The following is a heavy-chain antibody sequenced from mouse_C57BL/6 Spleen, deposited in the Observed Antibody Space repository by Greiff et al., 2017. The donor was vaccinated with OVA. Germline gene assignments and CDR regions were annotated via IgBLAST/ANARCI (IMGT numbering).Heavy chain of an antibody. D-gene: IGHD3-2*02. Sequence: EVMLVESGGDLVKPGGSLKLSCAASGFTFSSYGMSWVRQTPDKRLEWVATISSGGSYTYYPDSVKGRFTISRDNANNTLYLQMSSLKSEATAVYDCASHHSSGGPYCCDYWGQGTTLTVSS. CDR3: ASHHSSGGPYCCDY. CDR1: GFTFSSYG. V-gene: IGHV5-6*02. CDR2: ISSGGSYT. J-gene: IGHJ2*01.